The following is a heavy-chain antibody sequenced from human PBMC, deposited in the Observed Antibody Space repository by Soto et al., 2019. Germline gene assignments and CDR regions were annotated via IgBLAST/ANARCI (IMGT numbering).Heavy chain of an antibody. CDR3: ASRVRYGSGTYYPFDY. D-gene: IGHD3-10*01. J-gene: IGHJ4*02. CDR2: FDPENGER. V-gene: IGHV1-24*01. CDR1: GYTLTDLS. Sequence: APVKVSCKVSGYTLTDLSMHWVRQAPGKGLEWMGGFDPENGERIYAQMFQGRVTMTEDTSTDTAYMELSSLRSEDTAVYYCASRVRYGSGTYYPFDYWGQGTLVTVSS.